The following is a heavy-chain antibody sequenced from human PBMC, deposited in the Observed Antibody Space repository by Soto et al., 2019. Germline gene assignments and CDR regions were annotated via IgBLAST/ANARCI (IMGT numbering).Heavy chain of an antibody. CDR3: AREAGYPVLGQQLPDY. CDR1: GFTFSNYG. V-gene: IGHV3-33*01. J-gene: IGHJ4*02. Sequence: QVHLVESGGGVVQPGRSLRLSCAASGFTFSNYGMHWVRQAPNKGLEWVAGIWHDGSNKYHATSVEGRFTISRAKSNNSLYLQMNSLRVEDTAVYYCAREAGYPVLGQQLPDYWGQGTLVTVSS. CDR2: IWHDGSNK. D-gene: IGHD6-13*01.